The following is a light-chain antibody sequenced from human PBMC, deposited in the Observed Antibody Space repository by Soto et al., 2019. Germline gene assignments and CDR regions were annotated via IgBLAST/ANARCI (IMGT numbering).Light chain of an antibody. CDR3: QHYYSAPLT. J-gene: IGKJ4*01. Sequence: DIVMTQSPDSLAVSLGERATINCKSSQSVLSSSNNENYLAWFQQKPGQPPRLLIYGASSRESGVPDRFSGSGSGTDFTLTISSRQAEDVAVYYCQHYYSAPLTFGGGTKVQIK. CDR1: QSVLSSSNNENY. CDR2: GAS. V-gene: IGKV4-1*01.